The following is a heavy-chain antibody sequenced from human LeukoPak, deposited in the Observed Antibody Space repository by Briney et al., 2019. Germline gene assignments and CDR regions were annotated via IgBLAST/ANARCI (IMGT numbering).Heavy chain of an antibody. Sequence: PSQTLSLTCTVSGGSISSGDYYWSWIRQHPGKGLEWIGYIYYSGSTYYNPSLKSRFTISVDTSKNRFSLTLSSVTAADTAMFYCARAAEATIRPYFDYWGQGTLVTVSS. V-gene: IGHV4-31*03. CDR3: ARAAEATIRPYFDY. CDR2: IYYSGST. CDR1: GGSISSGDYY. D-gene: IGHD5-24*01. J-gene: IGHJ4*02.